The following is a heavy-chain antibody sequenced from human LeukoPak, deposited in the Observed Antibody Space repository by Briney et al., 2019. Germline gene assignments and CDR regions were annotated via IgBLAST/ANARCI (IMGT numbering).Heavy chain of an antibody. CDR2: IYYSGST. CDR1: GGSISSGGYY. V-gene: IGHV4-31*03. J-gene: IGHJ4*02. D-gene: IGHD3-10*01. CDR3: ARDRVTMVRGVMEEGSYYFDY. Sequence: PSQTLSLTCTVSGGSISSGGYYWSWIRQHPGKGLEWIGYIYYSGSTYYNPSLKSRVTISVDTSKNQFSLKLSSVTAADTAVYYCARDRVTMVRGVMEEGSYYFDYWGQGTLVTVSS.